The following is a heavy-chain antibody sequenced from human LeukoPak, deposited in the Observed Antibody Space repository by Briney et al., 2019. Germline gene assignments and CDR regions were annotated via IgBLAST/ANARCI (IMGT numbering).Heavy chain of an antibody. CDR3: ACGYSYGYDY. CDR2: IYYSGST. Sequence: PSETLSLICAVYGGSFSGYYWSWIRQPPGNGLEWIGSIYYSGSTYYNPSLKSRVTISVDTSKNQFSLKLSSVTAADTAVYYCACGYSYGYDYWGQGTLVTVSS. J-gene: IGHJ4*02. V-gene: IGHV4-34*01. CDR1: GGSFSGYY. D-gene: IGHD5-18*01.